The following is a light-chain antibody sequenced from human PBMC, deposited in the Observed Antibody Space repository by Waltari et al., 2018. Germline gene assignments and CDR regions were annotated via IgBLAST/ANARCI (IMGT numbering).Light chain of an antibody. J-gene: IGLJ3*02. CDR2: EVN. V-gene: IGLV2-8*01. Sequence: QSALTQPPSASGSPGQSVTISCTGTSSDVGGYDYVSWYQQHPGKAPKLMIYEVNKRPSGGPYRFSGSKSGNTASLTVSGLQAEDEADYYCSSYAGSTLMFGGGTKLTVL. CDR3: SSYAGSTLM. CDR1: SSDVGGYDY.